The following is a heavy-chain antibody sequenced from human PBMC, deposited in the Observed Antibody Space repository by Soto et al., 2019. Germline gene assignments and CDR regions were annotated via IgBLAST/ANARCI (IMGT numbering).Heavy chain of an antibody. J-gene: IGHJ2*01. CDR1: GGSVSSGTYY. CDR3: SRDQGLGAGYFDL. Sequence: QVQLQESGPGQVKLSETLLLTCTVSGGSVSSGTYYWSWIRQPAGKGLEWMGYIYRGSPNYNPSLESPATISVDTSRTQFSLMQSSVTAADTAVYYCSRDQGLGAGYFDLRGRGTLVPVAS. D-gene: IGHD7-27*01. V-gene: IGHV4-61*01. CDR2: IYRGSP.